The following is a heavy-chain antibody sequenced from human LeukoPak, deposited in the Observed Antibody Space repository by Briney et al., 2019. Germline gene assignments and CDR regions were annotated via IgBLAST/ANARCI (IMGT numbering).Heavy chain of an antibody. D-gene: IGHD4-17*01. J-gene: IGHJ4*02. CDR1: GFTFSSYG. V-gene: IGHV3-23*01. Sequence: GGSLRLSCAASGFTFSSYGMSWVRQAPGKGLEWVSAISGSGGTTYYADSVKGRFTISRDNSKNTLHLQMNSLRAEDTAVYSCAKDLDHDYDDYGLDYWGQGTLVTVSS. CDR3: AKDLDHDYDDYGLDY. CDR2: ISGSGGTT.